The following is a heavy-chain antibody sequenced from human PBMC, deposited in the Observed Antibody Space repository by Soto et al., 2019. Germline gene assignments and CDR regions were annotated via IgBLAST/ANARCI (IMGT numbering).Heavy chain of an antibody. CDR1: GFTFSNAW. CDR3: FSTIFGVVIGGVYYYYGMDV. V-gene: IGHV3-15*01. CDR2: IKSKTDGGTT. J-gene: IGHJ6*02. D-gene: IGHD3-3*01. Sequence: KPGGSLRLSCAASGFTFSNAWMSWVRQAPGKGLEWVGRIKSKTDGGTTDYAAPVKGRFTISRDDSKNTLYLQMNSLKTEDTAVYYCFSTIFGVVIGGVYYYYGMDVWGQGTTVTVSS.